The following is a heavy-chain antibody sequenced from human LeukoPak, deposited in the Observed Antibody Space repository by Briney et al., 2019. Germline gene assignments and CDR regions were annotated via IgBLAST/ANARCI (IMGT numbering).Heavy chain of an antibody. Sequence: SGGSLRLSCAASGFVFDDSAMSWVRQAPGKGLEWVSGINWGGGGTVYVDSVKGRFTISRDNAKISLYLQMNGLRAEDTAFYYCARDLGLAVSGLFDSWGQGTLVTVSS. CDR2: INWGGGGT. D-gene: IGHD3-16*01. CDR1: GFVFDDSA. V-gene: IGHV3-20*04. J-gene: IGHJ4*02. CDR3: ARDLGLAVSGLFDS.